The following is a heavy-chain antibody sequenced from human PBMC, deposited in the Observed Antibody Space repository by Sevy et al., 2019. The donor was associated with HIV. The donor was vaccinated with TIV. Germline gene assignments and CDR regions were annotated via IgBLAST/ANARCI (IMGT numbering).Heavy chain of an antibody. CDR3: ARVHEPQLWFDP. CDR2: IYYSGST. V-gene: IGHV4-59*13. CDR1: GGSISSYY. J-gene: IGHJ5*02. D-gene: IGHD6-13*01. Sequence: SETLSLTCTVSGGSISSYYWSWIRQPPGKGLEWIGYIYYSGSTNYNPSLKSRVTISVDTSKNQFSLKLSSVTAADTAVYYCARVHEPQLWFDPWGQGTLVTVSS.